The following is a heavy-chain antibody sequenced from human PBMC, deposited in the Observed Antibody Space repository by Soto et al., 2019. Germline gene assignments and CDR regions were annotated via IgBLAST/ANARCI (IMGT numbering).Heavy chain of an antibody. Sequence: PSETLSLTCTVSGGSISTSSYYWGWLRQPPGKGLEWIGSIYYSGNILYNPSLKSRLTLFVDTSKNQFSLKLSSVTAADTAVYYCVRHAQWIIRAYWGQGSLVTVSS. CDR3: VRHAQWIIRAY. D-gene: IGHD5-12*01. J-gene: IGHJ4*02. CDR1: GGSISTSSYY. CDR2: IYYSGNI. V-gene: IGHV4-39*01.